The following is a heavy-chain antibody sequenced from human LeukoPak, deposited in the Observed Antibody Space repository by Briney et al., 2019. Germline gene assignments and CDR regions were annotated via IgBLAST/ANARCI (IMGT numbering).Heavy chain of an antibody. CDR2: ISGSGGST. CDR3: AKDPLLWFGESDW. J-gene: IGHJ4*02. D-gene: IGHD3-10*01. CDR1: GFTLSSYA. Sequence: QPGGSLRLSCAASGFTLSSYAMNWVRQAPGKGLEWVSAISGSGGSTNYADSVKGRFTISRDNSKNTLYLQMNSLRAEDTAVYYCAKDPLLWFGESDWWGQGTLVTVSS. V-gene: IGHV3-23*01.